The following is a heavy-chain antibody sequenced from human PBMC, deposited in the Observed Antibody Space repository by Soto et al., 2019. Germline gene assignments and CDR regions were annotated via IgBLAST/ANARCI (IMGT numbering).Heavy chain of an antibody. CDR3: ASQYYDYVWGSYRSNSDY. CDR2: IIPIFGTA. V-gene: IGHV1-69*13. CDR1: GGTFSSYA. J-gene: IGHJ4*02. D-gene: IGHD3-16*02. Sequence: ASVKVSCKASGGTFSSYAISWVRQAPGQGLEWMGGIIPIFGTANYAQKFQGRVTITADESTSTAYMELSSLRSEDTAVYYCASQYYDYVWGSYRSNSDYWGQGTLVTVSS.